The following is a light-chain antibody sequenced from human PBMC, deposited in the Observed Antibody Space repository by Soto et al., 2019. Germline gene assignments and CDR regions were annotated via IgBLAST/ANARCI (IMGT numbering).Light chain of an antibody. CDR3: QQYATSPIT. CDR1: QSVSNNF. V-gene: IGKV3-20*01. CDR2: GPS. J-gene: IGKJ5*01. Sequence: EIVLTQTPGTLSLSPGERATLSCRASQSVSNNFLAWYQHRPGQAPRLLIYGPSTRATGIPDRFSGSGSGTDFTLTISRLEPEDFAVYYCQQYATSPITFGQGTRLEIK.